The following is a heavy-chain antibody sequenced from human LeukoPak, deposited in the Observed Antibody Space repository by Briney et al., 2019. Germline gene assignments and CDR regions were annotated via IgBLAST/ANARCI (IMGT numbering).Heavy chain of an antibody. CDR2: IYSGGST. CDR1: GFTVSSNY. Sequence: PGGSLRLSCAASGFTVSSNYMSWVRQAPGKGLEWVSVIYSGGSTYYADSVKGRFTISRDNSKNTLYLQMNSLRAEDTAVYYCAKEEGMFLYYDSSGYYRRWGQGTLVTVSS. D-gene: IGHD3-22*01. V-gene: IGHV3-53*01. J-gene: IGHJ4*02. CDR3: AKEEGMFLYYDSSGYYRR.